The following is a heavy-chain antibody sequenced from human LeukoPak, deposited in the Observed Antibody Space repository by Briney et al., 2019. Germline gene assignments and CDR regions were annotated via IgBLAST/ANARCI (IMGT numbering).Heavy chain of an antibody. J-gene: IGHJ4*02. CDR1: GFTFSSYA. CDR3: ARVGRSGWTVDY. CDR2: ISSSSSNI. D-gene: IGHD6-19*01. Sequence: GGSLRLSCAASGFTFSSYAMSWVREAPARGLEWVSYISSSSSNIYHADSVKGRFTISRDNAKNSLHLQMNSLRAEDTAVYYCARVGRSGWTVDYWGQGTLVTVSS. V-gene: IGHV3-48*04.